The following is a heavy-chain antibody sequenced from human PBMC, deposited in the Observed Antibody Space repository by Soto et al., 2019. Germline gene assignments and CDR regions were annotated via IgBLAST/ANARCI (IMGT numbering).Heavy chain of an antibody. D-gene: IGHD5-12*01. V-gene: IGHV1-46*01. CDR3: ASTPYSGYEYNWFDP. Sequence: GASVKVSCKASGYTFTSYYMHWVRQAPGQGLEWMGIINPSGGSTSYAQKFQGRVTMTRDTSTSTVYMELSSLRSEDTAVYYCASTPYSGYEYNWFDPWGQGTLVTVSS. CDR2: INPSGGST. J-gene: IGHJ5*02. CDR1: GYTFTSYY.